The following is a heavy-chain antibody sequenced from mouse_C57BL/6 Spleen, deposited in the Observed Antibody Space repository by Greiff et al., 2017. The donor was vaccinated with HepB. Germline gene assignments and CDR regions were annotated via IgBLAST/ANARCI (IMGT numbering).Heavy chain of an antibody. J-gene: IGHJ3*01. CDR1: GFTFSDYG. D-gene: IGHD1-1*01. CDR3: AKSSYETWFAY. CDR2: ISSGSSTI. Sequence: EVKLMESGGGLVKPGGSLKLSCAASGFTFSDYGMHWVRQAPEKGLEWVAYISSGSSTIYYADTVKGRFTISRDNAKNTLFLQMTSLRSEDTALYYCAKSSYETWFAYWGQGTLVTVSA. V-gene: IGHV5-17*01.